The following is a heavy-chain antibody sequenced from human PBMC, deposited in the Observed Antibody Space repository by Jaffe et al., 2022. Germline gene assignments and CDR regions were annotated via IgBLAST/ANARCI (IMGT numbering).Heavy chain of an antibody. CDR1: GGTFSSYA. V-gene: IGHV1-69*01. CDR2: IIPIFGTA. D-gene: IGHD2-15*01. CDR3: ARLDEDVSHTPTNWFDP. Sequence: QVQLVQSGAEVKKPGSSVKVSCKASGGTFSSYAISWVRQAPGQGLEWMGGIIPIFGTANYAQKFQGRVTITADESTSTAYMELSSLRSEDTAVYYCARLDEDVSHTPTNWFDPWGQGTLVTVSS. J-gene: IGHJ5*02.